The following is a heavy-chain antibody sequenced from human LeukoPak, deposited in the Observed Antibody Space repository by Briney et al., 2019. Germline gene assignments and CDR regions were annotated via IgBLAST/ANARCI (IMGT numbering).Heavy chain of an antibody. V-gene: IGHV3-21*01. J-gene: IGHJ5*02. CDR3: ATTRPTGTTMWFDP. CDR1: GFTFSSYS. Sequence: GGSLRLSCAASGFTFSSYSMNWVRQAPGKGLEWVSSISSSSSYIYYADSVKGRFTISRDNAKNSLYLQMNSLRAEGTAVYYCATTRPTGTTMWFDPWGQGTLVTVSS. CDR2: ISSSSSYI. D-gene: IGHD1-7*01.